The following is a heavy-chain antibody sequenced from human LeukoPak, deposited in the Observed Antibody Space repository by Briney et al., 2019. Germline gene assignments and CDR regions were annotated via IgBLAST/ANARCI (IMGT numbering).Heavy chain of an antibody. V-gene: IGHV4-38-2*02. J-gene: IGHJ4*02. D-gene: IGHD4/OR15-4a*01. CDR3: AREGARSIDY. Sequence: SETLSLTCTVSGYSITSGYYWGWIRQPPGKGLEWIGSIYHGGRTYYNPSLKSRLTISVDTSMNQFSLKLSSVTAADTAVYYCAREGARSIDYWGQGTLVTVSS. CDR1: GYSITSGYY. CDR2: IYHGGRT.